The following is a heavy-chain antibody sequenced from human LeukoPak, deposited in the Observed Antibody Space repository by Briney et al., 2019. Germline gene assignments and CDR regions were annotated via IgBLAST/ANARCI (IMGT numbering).Heavy chain of an antibody. D-gene: IGHD2/OR15-2a*01. V-gene: IGHV4-34*01. CDR1: GGSFSGYY. J-gene: IGHJ4*02. CDR2: INHSGST. Sequence: ASETLSLTCAVYGGSFSGYYWSWIRQPPGKGLEWIGEINHSGSTNYNPSLKSRVTISVDTSKNQFSLKLSSVTAADTAVYYCAGHHPRNTVDFWGQGTLVTVSS. CDR3: AGHHPRNTVDF.